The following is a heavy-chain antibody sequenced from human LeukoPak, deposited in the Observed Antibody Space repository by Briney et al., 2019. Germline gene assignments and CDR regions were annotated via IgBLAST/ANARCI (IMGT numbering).Heavy chain of an antibody. J-gene: IGHJ3*02. CDR2: ISAYNGYT. V-gene: IGHV1-18*01. Sequence: ASVKVSCKASGYTFTSYAMHWVRQAPGQRLEWMGWISAYNGYTNYAQKLQGRVTMTTDTSTSTAYMELRSLRSDDTAVYYCARDNVLRSADAFDIWGQGTMVTVSS. CDR3: ARDNVLRSADAFDI. CDR1: GYTFTSYA. D-gene: IGHD3-3*01.